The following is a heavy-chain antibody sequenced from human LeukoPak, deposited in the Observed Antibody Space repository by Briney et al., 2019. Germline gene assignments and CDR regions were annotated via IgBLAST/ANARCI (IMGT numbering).Heavy chain of an antibody. V-gene: IGHV3-48*01. CDR2: ISSSSSTI. Sequence: GGSLRLSCAASGFTFSSHSMNWVRQAPGKGLEWVSYISSSSSTIYYADSVKGRFTISRDNAKNSLYLQMNSLRAEDTAVYYCARGGYGPDYWGQGTLVTVSS. CDR3: ARGGYGPDY. D-gene: IGHD1-1*01. CDR1: GFTFSSHS. J-gene: IGHJ4*02.